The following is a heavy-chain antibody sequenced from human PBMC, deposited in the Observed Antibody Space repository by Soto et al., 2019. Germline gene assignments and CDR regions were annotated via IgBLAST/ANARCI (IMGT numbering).Heavy chain of an antibody. V-gene: IGHV1-69*16. Sequence: QVQLVQSGAEVKEPGSSVRVSCKASGGTFDNFIMNWVRQTPGQGLEWMGGIVPMLGTPTYAEKFKGRVTSPLTSSRSTMSIEVTSRRSEHTAVYYRARNGTYSACLRKYSGMDVWGQGTTVTVSS. J-gene: IGHJ6*02. D-gene: IGHD1-26*01. CDR2: IVPMLGTP. CDR1: GGTFDNFI. CDR3: ARNGTYSACLRKYSGMDV.